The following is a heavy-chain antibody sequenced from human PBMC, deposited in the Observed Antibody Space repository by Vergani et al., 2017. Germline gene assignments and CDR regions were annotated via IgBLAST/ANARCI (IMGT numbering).Heavy chain of an antibody. V-gene: IGHV3-30*18. J-gene: IGHJ6*03. CDR3: AKAGSVTSGSLQYNFYMAV. CDR2: ISNDGSKK. CDR1: GFSFSSHA. D-gene: IGHD3-10*01. Sequence: QVQLSESGGGRVQPVRSLRLSCAASGFSFSSHAIHWVRQAPGKGLEWVAVISNDGSKKYYADSVKGRFTISRDNSKNTLDLQMNSLRTQDTAVYYCAKAGSVTSGSLQYNFYMAVWGKGTTVTVS.